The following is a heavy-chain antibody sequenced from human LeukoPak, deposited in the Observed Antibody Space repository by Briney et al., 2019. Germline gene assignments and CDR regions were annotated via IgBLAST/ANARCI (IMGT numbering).Heavy chain of an antibody. CDR2: ISYDGSNK. CDR1: GFTFSSYA. J-gene: IGHJ4*02. Sequence: PGGSLRLSCAVSGFTFSSYAMHWVRQAPGKGLEWVAVISYDGSNKYYADSVKGRFTISRDNSKNTLYLQMNSLRAEDTAVYYCAKERGRGYGFDYWGQGTLVTVSS. CDR3: AKERGRGYGFDY. V-gene: IGHV3-30*04. D-gene: IGHD2-15*01.